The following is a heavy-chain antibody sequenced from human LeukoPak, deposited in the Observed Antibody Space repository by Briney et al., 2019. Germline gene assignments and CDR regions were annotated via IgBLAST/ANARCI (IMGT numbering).Heavy chain of an antibody. V-gene: IGHV4-34*01. D-gene: IGHD3-10*01. J-gene: IGHJ4*02. CDR1: GGSFSGYY. Sequence: SETLSLTCAVCGGSFSGYYWSWIRQPPGKGLEWIGEINHSGSTNYNPSLKSRVTISVDTSKNQFSLKLSSVTAADTAVYYCARGRVLWFGELYYFDYWGQGTLVTVSS. CDR3: ARGRVLWFGELYYFDY. CDR2: INHSGST.